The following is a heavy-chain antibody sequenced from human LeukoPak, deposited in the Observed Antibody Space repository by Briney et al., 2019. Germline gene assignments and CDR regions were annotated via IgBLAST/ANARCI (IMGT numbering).Heavy chain of an antibody. J-gene: IGHJ6*03. Sequence: GASVKVSCKASGYTFTGYYMHWVRQAPGQGLEWMGWINPNSGGTNYAQKFQGRVTMTRDTSISTAYMELSRLRSDDTAVYYCARDHLREIIAAAGTSYMDVWGKGTTVTISS. CDR2: INPNSGGT. D-gene: IGHD6-13*01. CDR1: GYTFTGYY. V-gene: IGHV1-2*02. CDR3: ARDHLREIIAAAGTSYMDV.